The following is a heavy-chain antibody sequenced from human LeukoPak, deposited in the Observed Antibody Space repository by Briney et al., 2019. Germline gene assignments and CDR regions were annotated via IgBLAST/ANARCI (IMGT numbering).Heavy chain of an antibody. Sequence: GGSLRLSCAASGFTFSDYAMSWVRQAPGKGLDWVGLIKGNTDGGATDYAAPVKGRFSISRDDSKNMVYLQMNSLKTEDTAMYYCTTLMGVVGPANYWGQGALVTVSS. CDR1: GFTFSDYA. D-gene: IGHD1-26*01. J-gene: IGHJ4*02. V-gene: IGHV3-15*01. CDR2: IKGNTDGGAT. CDR3: TTLMGVVGPANY.